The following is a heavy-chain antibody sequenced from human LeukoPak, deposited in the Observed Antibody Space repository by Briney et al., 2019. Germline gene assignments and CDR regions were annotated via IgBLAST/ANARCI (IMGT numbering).Heavy chain of an antibody. J-gene: IGHJ6*03. V-gene: IGHV3-33*06. CDR3: AKYYYDSGASFYYMDV. CDR2: IWHDGSNK. CDR1: GFTFSSFG. D-gene: IGHD3-22*01. Sequence: GRSLRLSCAASGFTFSSFGMHWVRQAPGRGLEWVAVIWHDGSNKDYADSVKGRFIISRDNSKNTLYLQMNSLRAEDTAVYYCAKYYYDSGASFYYMDVWGKGTTVTVSS.